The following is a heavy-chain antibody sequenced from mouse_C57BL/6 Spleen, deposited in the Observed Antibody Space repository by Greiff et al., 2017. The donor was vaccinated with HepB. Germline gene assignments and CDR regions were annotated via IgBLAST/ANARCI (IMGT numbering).Heavy chain of an antibody. V-gene: IGHV5-4*03. CDR1: GFTFSSYA. Sequence: EVKLVESGGGLVKPGGSLKLSCAASGFTFSSYAMSWVRQTPEKRLEWVATISDGGSYTYYPDNVKGRFTISRDNAKTNLYLQMSHLKSEDTAMYYCASGGIITTVVATPYYFDYWGQGTTLTVSS. J-gene: IGHJ2*01. CDR2: ISDGGSYT. D-gene: IGHD1-1*01. CDR3: ASGGIITTVVATPYYFDY.